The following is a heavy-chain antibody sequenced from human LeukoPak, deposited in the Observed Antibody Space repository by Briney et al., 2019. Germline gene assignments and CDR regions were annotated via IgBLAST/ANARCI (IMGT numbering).Heavy chain of an antibody. CDR2: IYYSGST. CDR3: ARDVGYCSSTSCRDY. V-gene: IGHV4-4*02. CDR1: GGSISSNNW. D-gene: IGHD2-2*03. J-gene: IGHJ4*02. Sequence: SETLSLTCAVSGGSISSNNWWGWVRQPPGKGLEWIGYIYYSGSTNYNPSLKSRVTISVDTSKNQFSLKLSSVTAADTAVYYCARDVGYCSSTSCRDYWGQGTLVTVSS.